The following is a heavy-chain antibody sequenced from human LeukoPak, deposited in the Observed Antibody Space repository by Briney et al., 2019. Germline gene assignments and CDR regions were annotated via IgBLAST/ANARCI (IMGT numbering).Heavy chain of an antibody. J-gene: IGHJ4*02. V-gene: IGHV3-23*01. Sequence: PGGSLRLSCAASGFTFSSYAMSWVRQAPGKGLEWVSSISGSGCSTYYEDSVKVRFTISRDNSKNTMYLQMNRMRAEATDVYYCEKRSPRIAVAGPFDYWGQGTLVTVSA. D-gene: IGHD6-19*01. CDR2: ISGSGCST. CDR3: EKRSPRIAVAGPFDY. CDR1: GFTFSSYA.